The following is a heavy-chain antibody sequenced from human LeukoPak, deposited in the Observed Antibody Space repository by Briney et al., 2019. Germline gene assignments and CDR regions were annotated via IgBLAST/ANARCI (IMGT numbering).Heavy chain of an antibody. D-gene: IGHD1-1*01. J-gene: IGHJ4*02. V-gene: IGHV3-23*01. CDR3: PKGTTWQICDY. CDR1: GFTFSSYV. CDR2: ISGSGGTT. Sequence: GGSLRLSCAASGFTFSSYVMSWVRQAPGKGLEWVSGISGSGGTTFYVDSVKGRLTISRETSKKTLYVQMNRLRAEGTPVYYCPKGTTWQICDYSGEGTLVTVSS.